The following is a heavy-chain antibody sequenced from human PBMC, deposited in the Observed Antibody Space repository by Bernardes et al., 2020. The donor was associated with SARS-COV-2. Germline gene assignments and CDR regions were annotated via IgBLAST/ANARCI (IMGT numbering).Heavy chain of an antibody. CDR3: GRDAYGPHDS. J-gene: IGHJ4*02. D-gene: IGHD4-17*01. V-gene: IGHV3-74*01. CDR1: GFTLSDYW. CDR2: INQNGRTT. Sequence: VGSLRLSCAASGFTLSDYWVHWVRQAPGQGLMWVSRINQNGRTTNYADSVKGRFTISRDNARNTVFLQMHSLRHEDTALYFCGRDAYGPHDSWGRGTLVTVSS.